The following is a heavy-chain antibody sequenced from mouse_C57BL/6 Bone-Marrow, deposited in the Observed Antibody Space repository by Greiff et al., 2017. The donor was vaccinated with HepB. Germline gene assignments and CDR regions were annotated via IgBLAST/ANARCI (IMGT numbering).Heavy chain of an antibody. V-gene: IGHV1-81*01. CDR1: GYTFTSYG. CDR2: IYPRSGNT. J-gene: IGHJ3*01. D-gene: IGHD1-1*01. Sequence: VKVVESGAELARPGASVKLSCKASGYTFTSYGISWVKQRTGQGLEWIGEIYPRSGNTYYNEKFKGKATLTADKSSSTAYMELRSLTSEDSAVYFCAINYYGSSYLFAYWGQGTLVTVSA. CDR3: AINYYGSSYLFAY.